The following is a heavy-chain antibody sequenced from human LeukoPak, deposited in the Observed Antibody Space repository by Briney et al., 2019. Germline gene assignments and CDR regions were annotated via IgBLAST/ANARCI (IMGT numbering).Heavy chain of an antibody. CDR2: IWYDGSNK. J-gene: IGHJ5*02. CDR1: GFTFSSYG. CDR3: AREFKSGYGMWA. Sequence: PGRSLRLSCAASGFTFSSYGMHWVRQAPGKGLEWVAVIWYDGSNKYYADSVKGRFTISRDNAENSLHLQMNSLRADDTAVYYCAREFKSGYGMWAWGQGTLVTVSS. V-gene: IGHV3-33*01. D-gene: IGHD5-18*01.